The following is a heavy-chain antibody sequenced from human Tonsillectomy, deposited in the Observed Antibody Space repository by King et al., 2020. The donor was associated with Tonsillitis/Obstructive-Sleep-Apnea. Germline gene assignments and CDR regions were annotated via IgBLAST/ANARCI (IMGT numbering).Heavy chain of an antibody. V-gene: IGHV3-48*03. CDR2: LSGSGSTI. CDR3: TRDGVDTFDI. Sequence: VQLVESGGGLVQPGGSLRLSCAASGFTFSSYEMNWVRQAPGKGLEWVSYLSGSGSTIYYADTVEGRFTISRDNATNSLYLQVNSLRAEDTAVYYCTRDGVDTFDIWGQGTMVTVSS. CDR1: GFTFSSYE. D-gene: IGHD3-10*01. J-gene: IGHJ3*02.